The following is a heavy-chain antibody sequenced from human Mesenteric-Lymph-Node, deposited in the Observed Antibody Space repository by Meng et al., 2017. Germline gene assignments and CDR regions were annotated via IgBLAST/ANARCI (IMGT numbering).Heavy chain of an antibody. D-gene: IGHD5-24*01. V-gene: IGHV4-4*02. J-gene: IGHJ4*02. Sequence: QLQLRESGPGLVKPSGTLALTCAVSGGSISSANWWSWVRQPPGKGLEWIGETWHSGSTNYNPSLKSRVTISVDKSKNQFSLTLNSVTAADTAVYYCARDEDGYTFFEYWSQGTLVTVSS. CDR2: TWHSGST. CDR3: ARDEDGYTFFEY. CDR1: GGSISSANW.